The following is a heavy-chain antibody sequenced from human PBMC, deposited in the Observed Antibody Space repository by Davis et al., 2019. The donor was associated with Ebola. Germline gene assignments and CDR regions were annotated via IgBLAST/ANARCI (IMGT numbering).Heavy chain of an antibody. J-gene: IGHJ6*02. CDR1: GFTFSSYA. CDR3: ARDHRDFFYYYYYGMDV. D-gene: IGHD3-3*01. Sequence: GESLKISCAASGFTFSSYAMSWVRQAPGKGLEWVSYISSSGSTIYYADSVKGRFTISRDNAKNSLYLQMNSLRAEDTAVYYCARDHRDFFYYYYYGMDVWGQGTTVTVSS. V-gene: IGHV3-48*04. CDR2: ISSSGSTI.